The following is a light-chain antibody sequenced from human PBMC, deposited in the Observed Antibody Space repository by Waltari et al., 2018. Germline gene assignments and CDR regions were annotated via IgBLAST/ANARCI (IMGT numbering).Light chain of an antibody. CDR1: DSNIGSNP. Sequence: QSILTQPPSTSGAPGHRVTISCSGTDSNIGSNPVHWYQQLPGTAPKLLIYTNGQRPAGVPDRFAGSKSGTSASLAISGLQSDDEATYHCAAGDDSLNGWVFGGGTRLTVL. V-gene: IGLV1-44*01. CDR3: AAGDDSLNGWV. J-gene: IGLJ3*02. CDR2: TNG.